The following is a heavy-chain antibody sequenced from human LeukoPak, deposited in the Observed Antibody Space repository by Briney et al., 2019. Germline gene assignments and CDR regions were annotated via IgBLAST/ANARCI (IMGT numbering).Heavy chain of an antibody. CDR1: GFTFSNYG. V-gene: IGHV3-30*02. CDR3: ARVRLRLEGYYFDY. Sequence: GGSLRLSCAASGFTFSNYGMHWVRQAPGKGLEWVAFIRYDGSNKYYADSVKGRFTISRDNSKNTLYLQMNSLRAEDTAVYYCARVRLRLEGYYFDYWGQGTLLTVSS. CDR2: IRYDGSNK. D-gene: IGHD6-6*01. J-gene: IGHJ4*02.